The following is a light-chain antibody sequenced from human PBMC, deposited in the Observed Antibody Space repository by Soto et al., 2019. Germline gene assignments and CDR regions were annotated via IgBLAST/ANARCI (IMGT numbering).Light chain of an antibody. Sequence: DIQLTQSPSFLSASVGDRVTITCRASQDISSFLAWYQQKAGKAPKLLIFAASTLQSGVPSRFSGSGSGTEFTLTISSLQPEDVATYYCQQVQTYPRTFGQGTKLEIK. J-gene: IGKJ2*01. CDR3: QQVQTYPRT. CDR2: AAS. CDR1: QDISSF. V-gene: IGKV1-9*01.